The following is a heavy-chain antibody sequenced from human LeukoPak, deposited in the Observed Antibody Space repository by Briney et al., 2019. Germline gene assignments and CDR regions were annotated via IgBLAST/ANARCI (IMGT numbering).Heavy chain of an antibody. CDR3: ENSSDSSGYLPFDY. D-gene: IGHD3-22*01. Sequence: GGSLRLSCAASGFTFSGYVMHCVRQAPGKGREWVSYISNDGSNKYYADSVKGRFTLSRDNTKNTLYLQKKSLRAEDTAVYFCENSSDSSGYLPFDYWGQGTLVTVSS. CDR2: ISNDGSNK. V-gene: IGHV3-30*18. J-gene: IGHJ4*02. CDR1: GFTFSGYV.